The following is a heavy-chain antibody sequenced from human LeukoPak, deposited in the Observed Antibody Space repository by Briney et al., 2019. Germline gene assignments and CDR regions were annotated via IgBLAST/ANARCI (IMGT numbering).Heavy chain of an antibody. J-gene: IGHJ3*02. V-gene: IGHV3-15*01. CDR2: IKTKIEGETR. CDR1: GSTFSKAW. D-gene: IGHD4-17*01. CDR3: ATPIHYGVGPDAFDI. Sequence: GGSLRLSCAASGSTFSKAWMSWVRQAPGKGLEWVGRIKTKIEGETRDYAATVKDRFTISRDDSKNTLYLQMNSLNTEDTAVYYCATPIHYGVGPDAFDIWGQGTMLTVSS.